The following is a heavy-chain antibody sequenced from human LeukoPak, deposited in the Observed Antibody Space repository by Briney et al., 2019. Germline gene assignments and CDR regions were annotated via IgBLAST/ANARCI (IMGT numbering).Heavy chain of an antibody. J-gene: IGHJ4*02. V-gene: IGHV1-18*01. Sequence: ASVKVSCKASGGTFSSYAISWVRQAPGQGLEWMGWISAYNGNTNYAQKLQGRVTMTTDTSTSTAYMELRSLRFDDTAVYYCATSTAREWGQGTLVTVSS. CDR1: GGTFSSYA. CDR2: ISAYNGNT. D-gene: IGHD2-2*01. CDR3: ATSTARE.